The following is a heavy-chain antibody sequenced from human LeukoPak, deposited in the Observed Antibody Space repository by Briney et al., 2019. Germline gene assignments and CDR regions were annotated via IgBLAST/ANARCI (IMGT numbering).Heavy chain of an antibody. D-gene: IGHD2-15*01. CDR2: LYPADADT. CDR3: ATQGDFPSRRTCGSVSKGFQS. J-gene: IGHJ5*02. Sequence: GEPLTISCQGFGYTFTSYWVAGVGKLPGKSLGWMGILYPADADTRYNSDYQGQVTISVDKSNSMAYLQCSSLKASDTAMYFCATQGDFPSRRTCGSVSKGFQSWGQGTLVTVSS. CDR1: GYTFTSYW. V-gene: IGHV5-51*01.